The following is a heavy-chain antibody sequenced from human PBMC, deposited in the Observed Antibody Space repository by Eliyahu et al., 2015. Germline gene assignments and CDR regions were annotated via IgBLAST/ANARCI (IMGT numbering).Heavy chain of an antibody. CDR3: SRGRRDYXSGSYLAFDV. Sequence: QITLKESGXTLVKPTQTLTLTCTFSGXXLSXCGXGVAWTXQSPGKALEWLALIYWTHDRRYIPSLQSRLTITGDTSKNQVVLTMTNMDPVDTATYFCSRGRRDYXSGSYLAFDVWGQGTMVTVSS. D-gene: IGHD3-10*01. CDR1: GXXLSXCGXG. CDR2: IYWTHDR. V-gene: IGHV2-5*01. J-gene: IGHJ3*01.